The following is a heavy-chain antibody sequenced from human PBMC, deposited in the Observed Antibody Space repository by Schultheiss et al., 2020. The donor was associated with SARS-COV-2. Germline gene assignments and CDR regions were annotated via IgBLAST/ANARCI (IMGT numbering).Heavy chain of an antibody. Sequence: GGSLRLSCAASGFTFSSYSMNWVRQAPGKGLEWVSSISSSSSYIYYADSVKGRFTISRDNAKNSLYLQMNSLRAEETAVYYCARTPMRAADKSGWFDPWGQGTLVTVSS. CDR2: ISSSSSYI. CDR1: GFTFSSYS. J-gene: IGHJ5*02. CDR3: ARTPMRAADKSGWFDP. V-gene: IGHV3-21*01. D-gene: IGHD6-13*01.